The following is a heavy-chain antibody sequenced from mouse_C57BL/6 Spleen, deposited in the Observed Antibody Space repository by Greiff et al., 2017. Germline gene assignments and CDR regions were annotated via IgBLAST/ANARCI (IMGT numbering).Heavy chain of an antibody. CDR3: ARPLPYDGYYYFDY. D-gene: IGHD2-3*01. CDR2: IPPNSGST. CDR1: GYTFTSYW. V-gene: IGHV1-64*01. J-gene: IGHJ2*01. Sequence: VQLQQPGAELVKPGASVKLSCKASGYTFTSYWMNWVKQRPGQGLEWIGMIPPNSGSTNYNEKFKSKATLTVDKSSSTAYMQLSSLTSEDSAVYYCARPLPYDGYYYFDYWGQGTTLTVSS.